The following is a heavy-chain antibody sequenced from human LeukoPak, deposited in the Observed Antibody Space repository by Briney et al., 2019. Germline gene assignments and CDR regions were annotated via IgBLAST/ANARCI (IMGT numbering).Heavy chain of an antibody. CDR3: ATHEWELQSVRDY. CDR2: IRSDGSDT. Sequence: PGGSLRLSCAASGFTFSDTWMHWVRQVPGEGLVWVSRIRSDGSDTRYAESVKGRFTISRDNAKNTLYLQMNSLRAEDTAVYYCATHEWELQSVRDYWGQGTLVTVSS. CDR1: GFTFSDTW. D-gene: IGHD1-26*01. V-gene: IGHV3-74*01. J-gene: IGHJ4*02.